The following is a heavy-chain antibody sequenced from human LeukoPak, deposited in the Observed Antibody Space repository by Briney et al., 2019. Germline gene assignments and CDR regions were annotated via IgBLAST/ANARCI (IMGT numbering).Heavy chain of an antibody. J-gene: IGHJ4*02. CDR1: GFTFSGHW. V-gene: IGHV3-7*01. Sequence: GGSLRLSCAASGFTFSGHWMTWVRQAPGKGLEWVANIKQDGSEKYYVESVKGRFTISRDNAKNSLYLQMNSLRVEDTAVYYCASSGSYSFSDYWGQGTLVTVSS. CDR2: IKQDGSEK. CDR3: ASSGSYSFSDY. D-gene: IGHD1-26*01.